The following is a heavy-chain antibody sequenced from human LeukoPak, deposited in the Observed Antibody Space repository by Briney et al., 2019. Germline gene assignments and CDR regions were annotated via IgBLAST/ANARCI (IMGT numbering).Heavy chain of an antibody. CDR1: GFTFSSYW. Sequence: GGSLRLSCAASGFTFSSYWMNWARQAPGKGLEWVASINHNGNVNYYVDSVKGRFTISRDNAKNSRYLQMSNLRAEDTAVYYCARDQEWLVRGYYYGMDVWGQGTTVTVSS. D-gene: IGHD6-19*01. CDR2: INHNGNVN. J-gene: IGHJ6*02. V-gene: IGHV3-7*01. CDR3: ARDQEWLVRGYYYGMDV.